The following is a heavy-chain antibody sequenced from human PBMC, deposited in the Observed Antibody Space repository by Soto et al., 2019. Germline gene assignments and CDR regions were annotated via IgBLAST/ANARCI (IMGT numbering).Heavy chain of an antibody. CDR3: VRCFPGNSLYSYGKSYYYYGMDV. D-gene: IGHD5-18*01. V-gene: IGHV4-59*01. Sequence: QVQLQESGPGLVKPSETLSLTCTVSGGSISSYYWSWIRQPPGKGLEWIGYIYYSGSTNYNPSLKSRVTISVDTSKNQFSLKLSSVTAADTAVYYCVRCFPGNSLYSYGKSYYYYGMDVWGQGTTVTVSS. J-gene: IGHJ6*02. CDR1: GGSISSYY. CDR2: IYYSGST.